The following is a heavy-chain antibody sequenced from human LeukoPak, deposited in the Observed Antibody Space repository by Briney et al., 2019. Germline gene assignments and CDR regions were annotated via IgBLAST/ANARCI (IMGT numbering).Heavy chain of an antibody. CDR1: GGSISSSNW. CDR3: ARRSAANWFDP. Sequence: SGTLSLTCAVSGGSISSSNWWSWIRQPPGKGLEWIGSIYYSGSTYYNPSLKSRVTISVDTSKNQFSLKLSSVTAADTAVYYCARRSAANWFDPWGQGTLVTVSS. D-gene: IGHD2-15*01. CDR2: IYYSGST. J-gene: IGHJ5*02. V-gene: IGHV4-39*01.